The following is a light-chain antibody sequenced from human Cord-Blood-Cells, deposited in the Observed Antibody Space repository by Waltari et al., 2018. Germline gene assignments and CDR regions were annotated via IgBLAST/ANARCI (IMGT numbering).Light chain of an antibody. J-gene: IGKJ4*01. Sequence: DIQMTHSPSSLSASVGDRVHITCQASQDISNYLNWYQQKPGKAPKLLIYDASHLETGVPSRFSGSGSGTDFTFTISSLQPEDIATYYCQQYDNLPPLTFGGGTKVEIK. CDR1: QDISNY. CDR3: QQYDNLPPLT. CDR2: DAS. V-gene: IGKV1-33*01.